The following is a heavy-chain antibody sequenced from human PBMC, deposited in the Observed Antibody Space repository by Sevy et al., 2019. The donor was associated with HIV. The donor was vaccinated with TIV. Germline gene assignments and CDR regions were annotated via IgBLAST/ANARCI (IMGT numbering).Heavy chain of an antibody. V-gene: IGHV3-74*01. D-gene: IGHD1-26*01. CDR1: GFSFRNYW. Sequence: GGSLRLSCAASGFSFRNYWMHCVHQAPGKGLVWVSRISFDGSTTTYADSVKGRFTISRDNAKNTLYLQMNSLRAEDTAVYYCAREVGRGHDYWGQGTLVTVSS. CDR2: ISFDGSTT. CDR3: AREVGRGHDY. J-gene: IGHJ4*02.